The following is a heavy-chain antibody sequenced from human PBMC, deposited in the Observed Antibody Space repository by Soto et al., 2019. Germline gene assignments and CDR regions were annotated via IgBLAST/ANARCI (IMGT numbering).Heavy chain of an antibody. CDR1: VYSLSTYW. D-gene: IGHD6-6*01. J-gene: IGHJ4*02. Sequence: PGESLKISCKGSVYSLSTYWIGWGSQMPGKGLEWMGIIYPGDSDTRYSRSFQGQVTISADKYIGTPYLQWSSLKDADTAMYYCARHTNSSSSPRYFDYSGQGTLVTVSS. CDR3: ARHTNSSSSPRYFDY. CDR2: IYPGDSDT. V-gene: IGHV5-51*01.